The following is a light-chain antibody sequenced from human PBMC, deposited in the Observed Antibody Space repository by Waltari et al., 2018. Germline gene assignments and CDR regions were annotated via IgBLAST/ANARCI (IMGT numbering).Light chain of an antibody. V-gene: IGLV2-8*01. Sequence: QSALTQPPSASGSPGQSVTISCTGTSSDVGGYNYVSWYQQSPGQVPKLMIYEVSKRPSGVPDRFSGSKSGNTASLTVSGLQAEDEADYYCSSYAGSNNVVFGGGTKLTVL. CDR2: EVS. J-gene: IGLJ2*01. CDR1: SSDVGGYNY. CDR3: SSYAGSNNVV.